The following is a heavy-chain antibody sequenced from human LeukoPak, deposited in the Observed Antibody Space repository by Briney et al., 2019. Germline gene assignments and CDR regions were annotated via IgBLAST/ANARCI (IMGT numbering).Heavy chain of an antibody. J-gene: IGHJ6*03. CDR2: FDPEDGET. CDR3: ATAANNIVATTAYYYYYMDV. D-gene: IGHD5-12*01. V-gene: IGHV1-24*01. CDR1: GYTLTELS. Sequence: GASVKVSCKVSGYTLTELSMHWVRQAPGKGLEWMGGFDPEDGETIYAQKFQGRVTMTEDTSTDTACMELSSLRSEDTAVYYCATAANNIVATTAYYYYYMDVWGKGTTVTVSS.